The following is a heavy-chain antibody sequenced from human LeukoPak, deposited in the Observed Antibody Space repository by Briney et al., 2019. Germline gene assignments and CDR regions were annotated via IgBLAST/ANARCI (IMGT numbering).Heavy chain of an antibody. CDR3: ARLNGCSSTSCYAGAFDI. V-gene: IGHV5-51*01. CDR2: IYPGDSDT. J-gene: IGHJ3*02. Sequence: KAGESLKISCKGSGYSFTSYWVGWVRQMPGKGLEWMGIIYPGDSDTRYSPSFQGQVTISADKSISTAYLQWSSLKASDTAMYYCARLNGCSSTSCYAGAFDIWGQGTMVTVSS. CDR1: GYSFTSYW. D-gene: IGHD2-2*01.